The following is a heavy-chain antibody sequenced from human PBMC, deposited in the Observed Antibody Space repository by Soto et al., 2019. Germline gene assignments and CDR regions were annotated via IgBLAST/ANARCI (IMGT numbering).Heavy chain of an antibody. CDR1: GGTFSSYA. CDR2: IIPIFGTA. CDR3: VLGYYYDSSGYYYYGMDV. Sequence: SVKVSCKASGGTFSSYAISWVRQAPGQGLEWVGGIIPIFGTANYAQKFQGRVTITADESTSTAYMELSSLRSEDTAVYYCVLGYYYDSSGYYYYGMDVWGQGTTVTV. V-gene: IGHV1-69*01. J-gene: IGHJ6*02. D-gene: IGHD3-22*01.